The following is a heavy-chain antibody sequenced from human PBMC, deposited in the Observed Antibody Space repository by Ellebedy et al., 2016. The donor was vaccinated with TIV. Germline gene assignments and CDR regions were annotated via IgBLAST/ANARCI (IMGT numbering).Heavy chain of an antibody. CDR1: GFTFSSYG. D-gene: IGHD6-6*01. J-gene: IGHJ4*02. CDR2: ISYDGSNK. CDR3: ARDSSSSPFGY. Sequence: GESLKISCAASGFTFSSYGMHWVRQAPGKGLEWVAVISYDGSNKYYADSVKGRFTISRDNSKNTLYLQMNSLRAEDTAVYYCARDSSSSPFGYWGQGTLVTVSS. V-gene: IGHV3-30*03.